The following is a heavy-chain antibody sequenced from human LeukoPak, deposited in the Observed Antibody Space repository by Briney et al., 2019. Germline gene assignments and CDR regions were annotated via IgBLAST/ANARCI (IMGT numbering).Heavy chain of an antibody. Sequence: PSETLSLTCTVSGDSINDYYWTWIRQPPGKGLEWIGYIYYSGNTNYNPSLKSRVTISLDTSKNQCSLKLTSVTAADTAMYYCARRKAKTPNYFDYWGQGALVTVSS. CDR2: IYYSGNT. CDR1: GDSINDYY. V-gene: IGHV4-59*08. CDR3: ARRKAKTPNYFDY. J-gene: IGHJ4*02.